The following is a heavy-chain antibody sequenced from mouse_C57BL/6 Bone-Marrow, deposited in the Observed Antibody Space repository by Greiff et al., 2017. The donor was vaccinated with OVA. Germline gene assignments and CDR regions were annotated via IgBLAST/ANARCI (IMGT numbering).Heavy chain of an antibody. D-gene: IGHD6-1*01. CDR1: GYTFTSYW. V-gene: IGHV1-55*01. Sequence: QVQLQQSGAELVKPGASVKMSCKASGYTFTSYWITWVKQRPGQGLEWIGDIYPGSGSTNYNEKFKSKATLTVDTSSSTAYMQLSSLTSEDSAVYYCARCSKDYAMDYWGQGTSVTVSS. CDR2: IYPGSGST. CDR3: ARCSKDYAMDY. J-gene: IGHJ4*01.